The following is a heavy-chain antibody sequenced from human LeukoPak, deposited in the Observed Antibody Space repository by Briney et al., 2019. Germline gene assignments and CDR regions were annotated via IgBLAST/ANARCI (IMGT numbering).Heavy chain of an antibody. V-gene: IGHV4-30-4*08. D-gene: IGHD3-10*01. J-gene: IGHJ5*02. Sequence: TSETLSLTCTVSGGSISSGDYYWSWICQPPGKGLEWIGYIYYSGSTYYNPSLKSRVTISVDTSKNQFSLKLSSVTAADTAVYYCARKVVTKVRGPIFRWFDPWGQGTLVTVSS. CDR2: IYYSGST. CDR3: ARKVVTKVRGPIFRWFDP. CDR1: GGSISSGDYY.